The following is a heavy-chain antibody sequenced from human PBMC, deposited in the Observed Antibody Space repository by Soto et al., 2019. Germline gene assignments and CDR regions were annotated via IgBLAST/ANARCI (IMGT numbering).Heavy chain of an antibody. CDR3: ARTYDSRGSTTEYDY. CDR2: IYPGDSNI. D-gene: IGHD3-22*01. V-gene: IGHV5-51*01. Sequence: GESLKISCKGSGYSFSTYWIGWVRQMPGKGLEWLGMIYPGDSNIKYSPSFQGQVTISADTSISTAYLQWSSLKASDTAMYYCARTYDSRGSTTEYDYCGQGTLVTVYS. CDR1: GYSFSTYW. J-gene: IGHJ4*02.